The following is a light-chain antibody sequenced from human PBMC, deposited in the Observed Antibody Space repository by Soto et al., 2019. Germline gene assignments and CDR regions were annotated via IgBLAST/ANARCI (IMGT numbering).Light chain of an antibody. CDR2: KAS. J-gene: IGKJ2*01. V-gene: IGKV1-5*03. CDR3: QQYNSYPHT. Sequence: DIQLTQFPSTLSPSVGDKVTITCRASQSISNWLAWYQQKPGNAPKLLIYKASSLQSGVPSRFSGSGSGTEFTLTISTLQPDDFATYYCQQYNSYPHTFGQGTKLEIK. CDR1: QSISNW.